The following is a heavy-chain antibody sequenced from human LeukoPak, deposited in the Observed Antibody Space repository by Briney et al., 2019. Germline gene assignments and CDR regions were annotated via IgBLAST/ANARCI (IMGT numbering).Heavy chain of an antibody. J-gene: IGHJ3*02. CDR1: GFTFSSYA. V-gene: IGHV3-30*04. CDR3: AREYYDSSGAAFDI. Sequence: GGSLRLSCAASGFTFSSYAMQWVRQAPGKGLEWVGVISYDGSNKYYADSVKGRFTISRDNSKNTLYLQMNSLRAEDTAVYYCAREYYDSSGAAFDIWGQGTMVTVSS. CDR2: ISYDGSNK. D-gene: IGHD3-22*01.